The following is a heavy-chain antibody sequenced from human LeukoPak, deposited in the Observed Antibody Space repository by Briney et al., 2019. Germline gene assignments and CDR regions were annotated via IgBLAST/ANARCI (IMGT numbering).Heavy chain of an antibody. J-gene: IGHJ6*02. CDR2: ITPFFGVA. V-gene: IGHV1-69*04. CDR3: ARDTNEEYSSSSDGLAV. Sequence: SVKVSCKASGGNFGNYVIHWVRQAPGQGLEWMGRITPFFGVANYAQTFQDRVTFTADKITNTAYMQISSLKSEDTAVYFRARDTNEEYSSSSDGLAVWGQGTTVTVSS. CDR1: GGNFGNYV. D-gene: IGHD6-6*01.